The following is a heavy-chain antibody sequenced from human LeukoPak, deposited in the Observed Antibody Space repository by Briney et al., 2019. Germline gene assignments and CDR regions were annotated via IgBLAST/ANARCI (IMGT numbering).Heavy chain of an antibody. CDR3: ARDRVYSGYDGHFDY. J-gene: IGHJ4*02. Sequence: GGSLRLSCAASGFTFSSYGMHWVRQAPGKGLEWVAVIWYDGSNKYYADSVKGRFTISRDNSKNTLYLQMNSLRAEDTAVYYCARDRVYSGYDGHFDYWGQGTLDTVSS. CDR1: GFTFSSYG. CDR2: IWYDGSNK. D-gene: IGHD5-12*01. V-gene: IGHV3-33*01.